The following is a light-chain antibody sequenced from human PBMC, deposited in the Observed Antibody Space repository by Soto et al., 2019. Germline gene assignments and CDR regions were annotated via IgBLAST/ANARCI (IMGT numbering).Light chain of an antibody. CDR3: QQYSSFSRT. V-gene: IGKV1-5*01. Sequence: EIQMTKSPSILSAYVGDRVTITCRASQTISTWLAWYQQKPGKAPELLIYDASTLESGVPSRFSGSGSGTEFSLTISSLQPDDFATFYCQQYSSFSRTFGHGTKVE. CDR1: QTISTW. J-gene: IGKJ1*01. CDR2: DAS.